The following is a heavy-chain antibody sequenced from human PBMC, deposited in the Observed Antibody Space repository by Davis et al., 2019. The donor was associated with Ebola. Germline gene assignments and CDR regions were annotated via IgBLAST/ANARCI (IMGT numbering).Heavy chain of an antibody. Sequence: PGGSLRLSCAASGFTFSSYSMNWVRQAPGKGLEWVSYISSSSSTIYYADSVKGRFTISRDNAKNSLYLQMNSLRDEDTAVYYCARDEVNSGTYSPGFDYWGQGTLVTVSS. D-gene: IGHD1-26*01. V-gene: IGHV3-48*02. CDR2: ISSSSSTI. J-gene: IGHJ4*02. CDR1: GFTFSSYS. CDR3: ARDEVNSGTYSPGFDY.